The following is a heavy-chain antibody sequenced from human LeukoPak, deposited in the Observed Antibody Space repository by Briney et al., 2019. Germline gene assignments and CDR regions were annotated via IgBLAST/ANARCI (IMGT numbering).Heavy chain of an antibody. D-gene: IGHD6-13*01. J-gene: IGHJ6*01. CDR1: GGSIKFSSHY. Sequence: SETLSLTCTVSGGSIKFSSHYWGWIRQPPGKGLEWIGSMYYSGSTYSNPSLKSRITISVDTSKNQFSLKLSSVTAADTAVYYCATVSWPPRVSYYYYYGMDVWGHGTTVTVSS. CDR3: ATVSWPPRVSYYYYYGMDV. V-gene: IGHV4-39*07. CDR2: MYYSGST.